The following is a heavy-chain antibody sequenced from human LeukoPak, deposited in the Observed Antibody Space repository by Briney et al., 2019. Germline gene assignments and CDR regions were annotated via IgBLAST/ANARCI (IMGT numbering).Heavy chain of an antibody. D-gene: IGHD5-12*01. CDR2: INQDGSEE. V-gene: IGHV3-7*01. Sequence: GGSLRLSCAASGFTFSNYWMSWVRQAPGKGLEWVAHINQDGSEEHYMDSVKARFIISRDNAKNSLSLQMDSLRAEDTAVYYCVRDGGVSGYDLLDYWGQGTLDTVSS. J-gene: IGHJ4*02. CDR1: GFTFSNYW. CDR3: VRDGGVSGYDLLDY.